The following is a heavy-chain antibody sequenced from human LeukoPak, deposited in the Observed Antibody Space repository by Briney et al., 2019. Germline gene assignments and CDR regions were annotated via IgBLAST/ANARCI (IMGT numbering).Heavy chain of an antibody. CDR2: IHYGGST. V-gene: IGHV4-39*07. D-gene: IGHD6-19*01. CDR1: GGSMNSNSDY. CDR3: ARGGYSSGWSFFDY. J-gene: IGHJ4*02. Sequence: SETLSLTCTVSGGSMNSNSDYWAWIRQPPGKGPEWIGSIHYGGSTYYNSSLKSRVTMSVDTSKNQFSLKLRSVTAADTAVYYCARGGYSSGWSFFDYWGQGTLVTVSS.